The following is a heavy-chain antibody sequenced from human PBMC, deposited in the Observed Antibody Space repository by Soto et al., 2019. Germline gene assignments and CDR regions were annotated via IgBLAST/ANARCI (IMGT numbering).Heavy chain of an antibody. J-gene: IGHJ4*02. Sequence: GGSLRLSCAASGFTFSSYAMSWVRQAPGKGLEWVSAISGSGGSTYYADSVKGRSTISRDNSKNTLYLQMSGLKAEDTAVYYCAKGSASGRPYYFDYWGQGTLVTVSS. D-gene: IGHD3-3*01. V-gene: IGHV3-23*01. CDR1: GFTFSSYA. CDR2: ISGSGGST. CDR3: AKGSASGRPYYFDY.